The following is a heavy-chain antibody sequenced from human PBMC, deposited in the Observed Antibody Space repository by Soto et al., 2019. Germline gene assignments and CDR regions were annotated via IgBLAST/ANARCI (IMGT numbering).Heavy chain of an antibody. CDR1: GGSFSNSDFY. Sequence: SETLSLTCSVSGGSFSNSDFYWGWIRQPPGKGLEWIGNIYYSGRTYYTPSLKSRVTISVDTSKNQFSLRLSSVTAADTAVYYCARHGGSGSYFPLDYWGRGTLVTVSS. CDR3: ARHGGSGSYFPLDY. V-gene: IGHV4-39*01. CDR2: IYYSGRT. J-gene: IGHJ4*02. D-gene: IGHD6-19*01.